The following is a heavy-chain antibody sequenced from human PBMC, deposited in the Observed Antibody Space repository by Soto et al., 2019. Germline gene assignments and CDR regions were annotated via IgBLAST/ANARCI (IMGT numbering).Heavy chain of an antibody. CDR1: GYTFTTYG. Sequence: QVQLVRSGAEVKKPGASVKVSCKASGYTFTTYGISWVRQAPGQGLEWMGWISAYSGSTKFAQKLQGRVTMTTDTSTTTAYMELRSLTSDDTAVYYCARDFTKSSSWPYYFDYWGQGTLVTVSS. V-gene: IGHV1-18*01. CDR2: ISAYSGST. CDR3: ARDFTKSSSWPYYFDY. D-gene: IGHD6-13*01. J-gene: IGHJ4*02.